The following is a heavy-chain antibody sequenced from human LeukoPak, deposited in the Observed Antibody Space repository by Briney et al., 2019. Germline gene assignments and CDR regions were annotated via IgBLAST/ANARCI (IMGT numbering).Heavy chain of an antibody. J-gene: IGHJ1*01. V-gene: IGHV3-7*03. CDR3: AKDAKWLQYQH. D-gene: IGHD5-24*01. Sequence: PGGSLRLSCAASEFTFSSYWMSWVRQAPGEGLEWVAHIKQDGSEKYYVDSVKGRFTISRDNYKNTLYLQISSLRAEDTAIYYCAKDAKWLQYQHWGQGTLVTVSS. CDR1: EFTFSSYW. CDR2: IKQDGSEK.